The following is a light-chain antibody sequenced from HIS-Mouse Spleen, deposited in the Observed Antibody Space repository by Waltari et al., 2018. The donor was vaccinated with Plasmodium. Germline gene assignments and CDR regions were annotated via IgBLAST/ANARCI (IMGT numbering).Light chain of an antibody. V-gene: IGKV1-9*01. J-gene: IGKJ1*01. CDR2: AAS. Sequence: DIQLTQSPSFLSASVGDRVTITCRASQGISSYLAWYQQKPGKAPKLLIYAASTLQSGVPLRFSGSGSGTEVTHKISRLQPEDFATYYCQQLNSYPRTFGQGTKVEIK. CDR1: QGISSY. CDR3: QQLNSYPRT.